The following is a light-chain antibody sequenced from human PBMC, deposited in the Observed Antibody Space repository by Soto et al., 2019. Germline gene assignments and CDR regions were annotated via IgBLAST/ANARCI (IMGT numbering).Light chain of an antibody. Sequence: DIVMTQSPLSLPVTPGEPASISYRSSQSLLHSNGYNYLDWYLPKPGQSPQLLIYLGSNRASGVPDRFSGSGSGTDFTLKISRVEAEDVGVYYCMQALQTPLTFGQGTKVEIK. J-gene: IGKJ1*01. CDR3: MQALQTPLT. V-gene: IGKV2-28*01. CDR1: QSLLHSNGYNY. CDR2: LGS.